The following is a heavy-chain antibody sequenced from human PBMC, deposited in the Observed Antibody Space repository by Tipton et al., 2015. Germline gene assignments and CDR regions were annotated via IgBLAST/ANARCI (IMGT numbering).Heavy chain of an antibody. D-gene: IGHD3-9*01. CDR2: ISHSGST. CDR3: ACHDYDLLTRDYQTVDY. V-gene: IGHV4-38-2*01. CDR1: AYSISTDYY. Sequence: TLSLTCAVSAYSISTDYYWVWIRQPPGKGLEWIGTISHSGSTYYTPSLKSRVTISADTSKNQFPLRLSSVTAADTAVYYCACHDYDLLTRDYQTVDYWGQGTVVTVSS. J-gene: IGHJ4*02.